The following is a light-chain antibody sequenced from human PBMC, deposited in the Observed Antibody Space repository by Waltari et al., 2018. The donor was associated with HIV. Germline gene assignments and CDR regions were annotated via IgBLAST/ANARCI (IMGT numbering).Light chain of an antibody. CDR1: QYINTF. V-gene: IGKV1-39*01. Sequence: DIQMTQSPSSLSASVGDRVPITCRASQYINTFLNWYQQKPGKAPKLLISVASNLQTGVPSRFTGSGSGTDFTLTLSSLQPEDCATYYCQQSYTAPWTFGQGTKV. J-gene: IGKJ1*01. CDR2: VAS. CDR3: QQSYTAPWT.